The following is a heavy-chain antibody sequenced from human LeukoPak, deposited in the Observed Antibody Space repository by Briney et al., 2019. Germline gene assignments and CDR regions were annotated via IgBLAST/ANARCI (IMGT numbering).Heavy chain of an antibody. Sequence: GGSLRLSCAASGSTFSSYAMSWVRQAPWKGLEWVSAISGSGGSTYYADSVKGRFTISRDNSKNTLYLQMSSLRAEDTAVYYCAKDLVLKNWGSFFDYWGQGTLVTVSS. CDR2: ISGSGGST. J-gene: IGHJ4*02. V-gene: IGHV3-23*01. CDR3: AKDLVLKNWGSFFDY. CDR1: GSTFSSYA. D-gene: IGHD7-27*01.